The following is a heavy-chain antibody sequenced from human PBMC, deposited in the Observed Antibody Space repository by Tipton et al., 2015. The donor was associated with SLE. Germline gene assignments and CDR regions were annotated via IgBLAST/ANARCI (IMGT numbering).Heavy chain of an antibody. CDR2: INHSGST. CDR3: AGMKVGNWFDP. V-gene: IGHV4-34*01. J-gene: IGHJ5*02. Sequence: GLVKPSETLSLTCAVYGGSFSGYYWRWIRQPPGKGLEWIGEINHSGSTNYNPSLKSRFTISVDTSKKQFSLKLSSLTAAGTGVYYCAGMKVGNWFDPGGQGTLVTVSS. D-gene: IGHD1-26*01. CDR1: GGSFSGYY.